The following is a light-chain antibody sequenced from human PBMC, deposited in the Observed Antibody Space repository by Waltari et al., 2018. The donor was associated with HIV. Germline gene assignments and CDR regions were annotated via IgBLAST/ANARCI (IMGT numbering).Light chain of an antibody. J-gene: IGKJ4*01. CDR1: QSLPHSTGYHS. CDR2: LGS. V-gene: IGKV2-28*01. CDR3: MQTVQTPLT. Sequence: DIVMTQSPLSLPVTPGWPAFISCRSSQSLPHSTGYHSLDWYLHKPGQSTQILIYLGSNRASGVPDRFSGSGSGTDFTLKISRVEAEDVGVYYCMQTVQTPLTFGGGTKVEI.